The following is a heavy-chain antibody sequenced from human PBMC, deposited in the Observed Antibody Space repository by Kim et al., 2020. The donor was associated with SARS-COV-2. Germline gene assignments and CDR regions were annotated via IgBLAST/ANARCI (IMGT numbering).Heavy chain of an antibody. CDR1: GGSFSGYY. CDR2: INHSGST. D-gene: IGHD2-2*01. J-gene: IGHJ5*02. V-gene: IGHV4-34*01. Sequence: SETLSLTCAVYGGSFSGYYWSWIRQPPGKGLEWIGEINHSGSTNYNPSLKSRVTISVDTSKNQFSLKLSSVTAVDTAVYYCARGQIVVVPAANRAGWFDPWGQGTLVTVSS. CDR3: ARGQIVVVPAANRAGWFDP.